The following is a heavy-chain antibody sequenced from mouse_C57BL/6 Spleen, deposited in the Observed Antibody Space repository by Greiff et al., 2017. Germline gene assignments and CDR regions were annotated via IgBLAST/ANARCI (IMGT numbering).Heavy chain of an antibody. CDR2: IYPGNSDT. V-gene: IGHV1-5*01. CDR1: GYTFTSYW. D-gene: IGHD1-1*01. J-gene: IGHJ1*03. Sequence: EVQLVESGTVLARPGASVKMSCTTSGYTFTSYWMHWVKQRPGKGLEWIGAIYPGNSDTSYNQKLKGKAKLTADTSASTAYMELSSLTNEDSAIYSGTRRGLGSSWYFDVWGTGTTVTVSS. CDR3: TRRGLGSSWYFDV.